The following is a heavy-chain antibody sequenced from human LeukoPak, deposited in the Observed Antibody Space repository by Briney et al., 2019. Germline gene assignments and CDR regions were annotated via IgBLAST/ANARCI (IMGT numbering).Heavy chain of an antibody. CDR1: GYSISSGYY. CDR3: ASVVAFWSGFDY. J-gene: IGHJ4*02. CDR2: IYHSGST. V-gene: IGHV4-38-2*02. D-gene: IGHD3-3*01. Sequence: SETLSLTCTVSGYSISSGYYWGWIRQPPGKGLEWIGSIYHSGSTYYNPSLKSRVTISVDTSKNQFSLKLSSVTAADTAVYYCASVVAFWSGFDYWGQGTLVTVSS.